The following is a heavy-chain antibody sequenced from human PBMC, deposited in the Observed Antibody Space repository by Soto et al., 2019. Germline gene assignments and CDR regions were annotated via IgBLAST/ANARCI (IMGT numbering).Heavy chain of an antibody. J-gene: IGHJ4*02. D-gene: IGHD1-26*01. CDR2: MYYSWGT. Sequence: QVQLQESGPGLVKPSETLSLTCTVSGGTISSWYWSWIRQPPGKGLEWIGYMYYSWGTNCNPSLEGRVTISVDTSKNQFSLKLSSVTAADTAVYYCARRYGSAIDYWGQGTLVTVSS. CDR1: GGTISSWY. V-gene: IGHV4-59*08. CDR3: ARRYGSAIDY.